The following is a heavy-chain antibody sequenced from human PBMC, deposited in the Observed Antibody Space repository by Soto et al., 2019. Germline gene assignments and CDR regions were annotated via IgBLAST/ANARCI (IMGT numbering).Heavy chain of an antibody. Sequence: HLLESGGGLVQPGGSLRLSCAASGFTFSNYAVSWVRQAPGKGLEWVSSITGLGGGTYYADSVQGRFIISRDNSEHTLSLQLNSLRAEDTAIYDGAKGRNYGMLTAYHAFDYWGQGTLVTVSS. D-gene: IGHD3-9*01. CDR3: AKGRNYGMLTAYHAFDY. V-gene: IGHV3-23*01. CDR1: GFTFSNYA. CDR2: ITGLGGGT. J-gene: IGHJ4*02.